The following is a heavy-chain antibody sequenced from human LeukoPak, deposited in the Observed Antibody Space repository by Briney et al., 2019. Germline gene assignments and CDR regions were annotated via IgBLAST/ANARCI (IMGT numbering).Heavy chain of an antibody. CDR3: ARELGYCSSTSCYADAFDI. CDR1: GFTFSSYW. Sequence: PGGSLRLSCAASGFTFSSYWMHWVRQAPGKGLVWVSRINSDGSSTSYADSVKGRFTISRDNAKNTLYLQMNSLRAEDTAVYYCARELGYCSSTSCYADAFDIWGQGTMVIVSS. D-gene: IGHD2-2*01. V-gene: IGHV3-74*01. J-gene: IGHJ3*02. CDR2: INSDGSST.